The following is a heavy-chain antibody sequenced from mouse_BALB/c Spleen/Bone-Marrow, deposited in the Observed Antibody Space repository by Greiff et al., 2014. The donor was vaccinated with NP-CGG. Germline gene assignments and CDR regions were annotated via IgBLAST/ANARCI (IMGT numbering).Heavy chain of an antibody. Sequence: VKLMESGAELVKPGASVKLSCKASGYTFTSYYMYWVKQRPGQGLEWIGEINPSNGGTNFNEKFKSKATLTVDKSSSTAYMQLSSLTSEDSAVYYCTLWCYAMDYWGQGTSVTVYS. CDR2: INPSNGGT. J-gene: IGHJ4*01. V-gene: IGHV1S81*02. CDR3: TLWCYAMDY. CDR1: GYTFTSYY. D-gene: IGHD1-1*02.